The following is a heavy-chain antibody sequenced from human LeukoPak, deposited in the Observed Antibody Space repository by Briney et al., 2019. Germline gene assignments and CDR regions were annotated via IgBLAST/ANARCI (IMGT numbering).Heavy chain of an antibody. J-gene: IGHJ4*02. Sequence: SVTVSCKASGGTFSSYAISWVRQAPGQGLEWMGGIIPIFGTANYAQKFQGRVTITADESTSTAYMELSSLRSEDTAVYYCARRTRDGYNGFDYWGQGTLVTVSS. CDR1: GGTFSSYA. CDR3: ARRTRDGYNGFDY. D-gene: IGHD5-24*01. CDR2: IIPIFGTA. V-gene: IGHV1-69*13.